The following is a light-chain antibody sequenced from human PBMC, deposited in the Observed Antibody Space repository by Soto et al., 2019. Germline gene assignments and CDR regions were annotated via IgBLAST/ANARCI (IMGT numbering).Light chain of an antibody. Sequence: QSVLTQPPSASGSPGQSVTISCTGTSIDVGGYNYVSWYQQHPGQAPKLTIYEVYKRPSGVPDRFSGSKSGNTASLTVSGLQAEDEADYYCNSYAGSNIVFGTGTKVTVL. CDR2: EVY. CDR1: SIDVGGYNY. CDR3: NSYAGSNIV. J-gene: IGLJ1*01. V-gene: IGLV2-8*01.